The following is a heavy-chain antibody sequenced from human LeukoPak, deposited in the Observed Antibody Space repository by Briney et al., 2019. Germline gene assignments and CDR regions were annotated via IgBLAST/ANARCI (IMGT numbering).Heavy chain of an antibody. CDR1: GGTFSSYA. CDR3: ARVNAIPFNWFDP. V-gene: IGHV1-69*13. D-gene: IGHD1-1*01. CDR2: ITPIFGTA. Sequence: SVKVSCKASGGTFSSYAISWVRQAPGQGLEWMGGITPIFGTANYAQKFQGRVTITADESTSTAYMELSSLRSEDTAVYYCARVNAIPFNWFDPWGQGTLVTVSS. J-gene: IGHJ5*02.